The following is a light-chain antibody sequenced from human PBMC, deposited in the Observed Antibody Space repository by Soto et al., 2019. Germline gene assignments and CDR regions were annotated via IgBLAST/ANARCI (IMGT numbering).Light chain of an antibody. V-gene: IGKV1-5*01. Sequence: DIQMTQSPSTLSASVGDRVTITCRASQIIGSSLAWYQQKPGKAPKLLIYDASTLRSGVPSRFSGSGSGTDFTLTISSLQPDDSATYYCQHYYSYPYTFGQGTKLEIK. J-gene: IGKJ2*01. CDR1: QIIGSS. CDR3: QHYYSYPYT. CDR2: DAS.